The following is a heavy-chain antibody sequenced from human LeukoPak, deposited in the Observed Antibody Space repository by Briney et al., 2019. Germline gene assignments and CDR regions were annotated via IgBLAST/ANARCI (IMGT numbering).Heavy chain of an antibody. CDR3: AKEPRDYCSRTSCTNWIDP. V-gene: IGHV3-23*01. D-gene: IGHD2-2*01. CDR2: FSAGGGTT. CDR1: GCTFSSYA. Sequence: GGSLRLSCAASGCTFSSYAMSWVRQAPGKGLERVSAFSAGGGTTYYADSVKGRFTFSRDNSTSTTYLPISTASAEDTAVNYCAKEPRDYCSRTSCTNWIDPWGQGTLVTVSS. J-gene: IGHJ5*02.